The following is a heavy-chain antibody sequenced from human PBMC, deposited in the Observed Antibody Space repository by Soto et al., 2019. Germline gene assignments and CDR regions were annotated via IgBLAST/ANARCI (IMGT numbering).Heavy chain of an antibody. J-gene: IGHJ4*02. CDR3: AAFGSIAAAGTLDY. CDR1: GFTFSSSA. D-gene: IGHD6-13*01. V-gene: IGHV1-58*01. CDR2: IVVGSGNT. Sequence: GASVKVSCKVSGFTFSSSAVQWVRQARGQRLEWIGKIVVGSGNTNYAQKFQERVTITRDMSTSTAYMELSSLRSEDTAVYYCAAFGSIAAAGTLDYWGQGTLVTVSS.